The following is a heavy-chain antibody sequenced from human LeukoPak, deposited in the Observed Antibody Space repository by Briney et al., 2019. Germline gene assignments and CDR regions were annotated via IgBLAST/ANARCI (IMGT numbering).Heavy chain of an antibody. D-gene: IGHD4-17*01. J-gene: IGHJ5*02. CDR1: GGSISSGYYY. Sequence: SETLSLTCSVSGGSISSGYYYWTWIRQHPGTGLEWIGYIYSSGSTHYNPSLKSRSTISVDTSKNQFSLKLTSVTAADTAVYFCTYGDFKNWFDPWGQGILVTVSS. CDR3: TYGDFKNWFDP. CDR2: IYSSGST. V-gene: IGHV4-31*02.